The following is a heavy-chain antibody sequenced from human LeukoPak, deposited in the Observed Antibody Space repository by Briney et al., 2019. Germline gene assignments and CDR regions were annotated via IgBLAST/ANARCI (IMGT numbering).Heavy chain of an antibody. CDR3: ARLDVTRYSGSYSVDY. CDR2: IYYSGST. J-gene: IGHJ4*02. Sequence: SETLSLTCTVSGSSISSSSYYWGWIRQPPGKGLEWIGSIYYSGSTYYNPSLKSRVTISVDTSKNQFSLKLSSVTAADTAVYYCARLDVTRYSGSYSVDYWGQGTLVTVSS. CDR1: GSSISSSSYY. D-gene: IGHD1-26*01. V-gene: IGHV4-39*01.